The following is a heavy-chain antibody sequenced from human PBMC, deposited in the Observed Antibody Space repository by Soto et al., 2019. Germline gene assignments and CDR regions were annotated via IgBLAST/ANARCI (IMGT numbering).Heavy chain of an antibody. D-gene: IGHD6-6*01. Sequence: QVQLVQSGAEVKKPGSSVKVSCKASGGTFSSYAISWVRQAPGQGLEWMGGIIPIFGTANYAQKFQGRVRITADESRSTASMKLSSLRSEDTAVYYCARGGIEYSSYFDYWGQGTLVTVSS. CDR3: ARGGIEYSSYFDY. CDR2: IIPIFGTA. V-gene: IGHV1-69*12. J-gene: IGHJ4*02. CDR1: GGTFSSYA.